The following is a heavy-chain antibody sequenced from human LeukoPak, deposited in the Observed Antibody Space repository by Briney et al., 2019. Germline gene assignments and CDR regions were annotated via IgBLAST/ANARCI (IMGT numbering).Heavy chain of an antibody. V-gene: IGHV3-74*01. Sequence: GGSLRLSCAASGFTFSSYWMHWVRQAPGKGLVWVSRINSDGSSTSYADPVKGRFTISRDNAKNTLYLQMNSLRAEDTAVYYCARVRYPPYYDSSSLDAFDIWGQGTMVTVSS. CDR3: ARVRYPPYYDSSSLDAFDI. D-gene: IGHD3-22*01. J-gene: IGHJ3*02. CDR2: INSDGSST. CDR1: GFTFSSYW.